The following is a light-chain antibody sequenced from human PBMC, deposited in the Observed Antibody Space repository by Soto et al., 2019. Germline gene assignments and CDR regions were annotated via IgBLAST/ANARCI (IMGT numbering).Light chain of an antibody. V-gene: IGKV1-9*01. Sequence: DIPLTQSPSFLSASVGDRVTITCRASEDISSYVTWYHQKPGKIPKLLISAASTLQSGVPPRFSGSGSGTEFTLTISGLQPEDFATYYCQQFNSYPITFGQGTRLEI. J-gene: IGKJ5*01. CDR2: AAS. CDR3: QQFNSYPIT. CDR1: EDISSY.